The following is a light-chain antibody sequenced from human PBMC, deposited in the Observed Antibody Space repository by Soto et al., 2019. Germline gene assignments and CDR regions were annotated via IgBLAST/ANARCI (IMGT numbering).Light chain of an antibody. V-gene: IGKV1-12*01. CDR3: QQGNSFPIT. CDR1: QNISRW. J-gene: IGKJ5*01. CDR2: TAS. Sequence: DIQMTQSPSSVSASVGDRVTITCRASQNISRWIAWYQQKPGTAPKVLLYTASNLRSGVPSRFSGSGSGTDFTLSISGRQPEDFATYYCQQGNSFPITFGQGTRLEI.